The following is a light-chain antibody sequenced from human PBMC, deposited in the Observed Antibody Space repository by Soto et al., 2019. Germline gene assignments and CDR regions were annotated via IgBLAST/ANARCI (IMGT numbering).Light chain of an antibody. CDR1: SSDVGGYNY. CDR3: SSDAGDDHLYV. Sequence: QSVLTQPPSASGSPGQSVTISCTGTSSDVGGYNYVSWYQHHPGKAPKLLIYEVTQRPSGVPDRFSGSKSANTASLTVSGLQAVDEADYFCSSDAGDDHLYVFGTGTKVTVL. J-gene: IGLJ1*01. CDR2: EVT. V-gene: IGLV2-8*01.